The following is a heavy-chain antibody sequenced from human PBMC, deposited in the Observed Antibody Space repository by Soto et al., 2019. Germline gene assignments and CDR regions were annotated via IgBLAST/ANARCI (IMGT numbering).Heavy chain of an antibody. CDR3: VMVDNYVTPTPQDV. Sequence: QVQLVQSGDEVKKPGASVKVSCKASGYIFVNYGIAWVRQAPGQGLEWRGWISPYTGNTHSATKVQGRLTMTTDTSTSTAYMDLGSLTSDDTAVYYCVMVDNYVTPTPQDVWGQGPTVTVSS. CDR2: ISPYTGNT. J-gene: IGHJ6*02. CDR1: GYIFVNYG. V-gene: IGHV1-18*01. D-gene: IGHD3-16*01.